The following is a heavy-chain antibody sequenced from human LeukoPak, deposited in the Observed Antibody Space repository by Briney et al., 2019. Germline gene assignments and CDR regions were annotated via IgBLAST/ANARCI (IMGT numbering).Heavy chain of an antibody. CDR3: ARDPGVVGITGTWYNWFDP. Sequence: SVKVSCKASGGTFSSYAISWVRQAPGQGLEWMGGIIPIFGTANYAQKFQGRVTITADESTSTAYMELSSLRSGDAAVYYCARDPGVVGITGTWYNWFDPWGQGTLVTVSS. CDR2: IIPIFGTA. J-gene: IGHJ5*02. D-gene: IGHD1-7*01. V-gene: IGHV1-69*13. CDR1: GGTFSSYA.